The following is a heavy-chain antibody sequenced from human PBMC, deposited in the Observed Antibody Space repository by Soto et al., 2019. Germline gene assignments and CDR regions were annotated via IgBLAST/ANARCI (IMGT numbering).Heavy chain of an antibody. CDR3: ARYIPGVRYYGMDV. D-gene: IGHD2-2*01. CDR1: GFTFSSYA. CDR2: IGESGTTT. Sequence: EVQLLESGGGLVQPGGSLRLSCAASGFTFSSYAMKWVRQAPGKGLEWVSLIGESGTTTYYADSVKGRFTISRDNSGNTLFLEMYRLRAEDTAVYYCARYIPGVRYYGMDVWGQGTTVTVSS. J-gene: IGHJ6*02. V-gene: IGHV3-23*01.